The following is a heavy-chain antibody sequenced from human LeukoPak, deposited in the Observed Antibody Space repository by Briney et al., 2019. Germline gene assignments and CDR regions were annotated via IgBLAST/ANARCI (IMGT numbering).Heavy chain of an antibody. J-gene: IGHJ4*02. CDR1: GFTFSSYA. D-gene: IGHD3-22*01. Sequence: VGSLRLSCAASGFTFSSYAMSWVRQAPGKGLEWVSVISASGGRTSYADSVKGRFTVSRDNSKNTLYLQMNSLRAEDTAVYFCVEGGAPSYYDGSGDAYFDYWGQGTLVTVSS. CDR3: VEGGAPSYYDGSGDAYFDY. CDR2: ISASGGRT. V-gene: IGHV3-23*01.